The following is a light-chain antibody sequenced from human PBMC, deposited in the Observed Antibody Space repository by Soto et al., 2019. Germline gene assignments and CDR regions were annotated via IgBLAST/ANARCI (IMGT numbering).Light chain of an antibody. CDR1: QSVSSNF. CDR3: QHWET. CDR2: GAS. V-gene: IGKV3-20*01. Sequence: EIVLTQSPGTLSVSPGERATLSCRASQSVSSNFLAWYQQKPGQAPRLLIYGASTRAAGIPDRFSGGGAGTGFTLTISRLEPEDFAVYYCQHWETFGQGTRVEIK. J-gene: IGKJ1*01.